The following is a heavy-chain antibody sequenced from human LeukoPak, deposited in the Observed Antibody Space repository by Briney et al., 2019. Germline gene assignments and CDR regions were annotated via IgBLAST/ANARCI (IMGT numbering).Heavy chain of an antibody. CDR3: ARDTVIRQGKYQLPYYFDY. V-gene: IGHV4-34*01. CDR1: GGSFSGYY. D-gene: IGHD2-2*01. J-gene: IGHJ4*02. CDR2: INHSGST. Sequence: PSETLSLTCAVYGGSFSGYYWSWIRQPPGKGLEWIGEINHSGSTNYNPSLKSRVTISVDTSKNQFSLKLSSVTAADTAVYYCARDTVIRQGKYQLPYYFDYWGQGTLVTVSS.